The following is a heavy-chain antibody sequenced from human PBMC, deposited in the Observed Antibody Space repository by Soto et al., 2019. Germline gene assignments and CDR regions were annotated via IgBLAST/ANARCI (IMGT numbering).Heavy chain of an antibody. CDR1: GFTFGPFW. Sequence: GGSLRLSCAVSGFTFGPFWMHWVRQAPGKGLVWLSHINSDGSTIYYADSVKGRFTISRDNSKNTLYLQMNSLRAEDTAVYYCAKSITARPFDYWGQGALVTVSS. CDR2: INSDGSTI. J-gene: IGHJ4*02. V-gene: IGHV3-74*01. D-gene: IGHD6-6*01. CDR3: AKSITARPFDY.